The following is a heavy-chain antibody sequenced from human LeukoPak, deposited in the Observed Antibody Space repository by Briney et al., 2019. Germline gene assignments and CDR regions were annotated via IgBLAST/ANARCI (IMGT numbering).Heavy chain of an antibody. D-gene: IGHD3-3*01. CDR3: ARAHDFWSGYGFDY. CDR2: INHSGST. CDR1: GGSFSGYY. J-gene: IGHJ4*02. Sequence: SETLSLTCAVYGGSFSGYYWSWIRQPPGKGLEWIGEINHSGSTNYNPSLKSRVTISVDTSKNQFSLKLSSVTAADTAVYYCARAHDFWSGYGFDYWGQGTLVTVSS. V-gene: IGHV4-34*01.